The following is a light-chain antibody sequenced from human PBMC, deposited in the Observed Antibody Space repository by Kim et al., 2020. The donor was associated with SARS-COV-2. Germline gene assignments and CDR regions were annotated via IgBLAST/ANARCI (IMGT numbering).Light chain of an antibody. CDR3: QQSHSVPLA. V-gene: IGKV1-39*01. CDR1: QTISAR. CDR2: AVC. J-gene: IGKJ5*01. Sequence: GDRVAIAGRASQTISARLNWYRQKSGSAPRYHIWAVCTLQTGVHSRFRGSGAGTPLTLTISNLQPDDCATYYCQQSHSVPLAFGQGTRLEIK.